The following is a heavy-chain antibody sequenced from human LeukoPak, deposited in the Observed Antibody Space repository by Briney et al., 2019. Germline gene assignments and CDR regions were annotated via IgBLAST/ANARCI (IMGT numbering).Heavy chain of an antibody. D-gene: IGHD3-9*01. CDR3: ARGGGVDILTGFQY. Sequence: ASVKVSCKASGGTFTNYAINWVRQTPGQGLEWMGRIIPILDVTNYAQKFQGRVTITADQSTSTAYMELSSLRSEDTAVYYCARGGGVDILTGFQYWGQGTLVTVSS. J-gene: IGHJ4*02. CDR1: GGTFTNYA. V-gene: IGHV1-69*04. CDR2: IIPILDVT.